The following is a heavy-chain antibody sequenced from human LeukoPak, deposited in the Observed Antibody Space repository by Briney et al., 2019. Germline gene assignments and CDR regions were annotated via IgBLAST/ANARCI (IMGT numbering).Heavy chain of an antibody. CDR3: ARTPGPYYDDSSGSFDY. D-gene: IGHD3-22*01. CDR2: IRSSSSYI. Sequence: PGGSLRLSCAASGFTFSSYSMNWVRQAPGKGLEWVSSIRSSSSYIYYADSVKGRFTISRDNAKNSLYLQMNSLRAEDTAVYYCARTPGPYYDDSSGSFDYWGQGTLVTVSS. CDR1: GFTFSSYS. J-gene: IGHJ4*02. V-gene: IGHV3-21*01.